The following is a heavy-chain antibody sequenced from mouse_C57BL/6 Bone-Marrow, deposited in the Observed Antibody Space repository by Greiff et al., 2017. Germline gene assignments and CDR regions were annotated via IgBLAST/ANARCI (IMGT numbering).Heavy chain of an antibody. CDR2: IDPSDSYT. CDR1: GYTFTSYW. V-gene: IGHV1-59*01. CDR3: ARPSFEN. J-gene: IGHJ3*01. Sequence: VQLQQPGAELVRPGTSVKLSCKASGYTFTSYWMHWVKQRPGQGLEWIGVIDPSDSYTNYNQKFKGKATLTGDTSSSTAYMQLSSLTSEDSAVYYCARPSFENWGQGTLVTVSA.